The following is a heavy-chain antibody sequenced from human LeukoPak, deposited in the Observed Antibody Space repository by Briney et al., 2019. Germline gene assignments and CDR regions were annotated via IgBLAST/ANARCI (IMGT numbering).Heavy chain of an antibody. J-gene: IGHJ3*02. D-gene: IGHD4-17*01. CDR2: IYYSGST. CDR1: GGSIGSGGYD. Sequence: SQTLSLTCTVSGGSIGSGGYDWSWIRQHPGKGLEWIGYIYYSGSTYYNPSLKSRVTISVDTSKNQFSLKLSSVTAADTAVYYCARGDYVMAFDIWGQGTMVTVSS. V-gene: IGHV4-31*03. CDR3: ARGDYVMAFDI.